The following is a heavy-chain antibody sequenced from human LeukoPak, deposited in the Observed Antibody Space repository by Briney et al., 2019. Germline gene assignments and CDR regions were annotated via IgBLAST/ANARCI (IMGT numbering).Heavy chain of an antibody. V-gene: IGHV3-48*02. CDR1: GFTFSIYS. J-gene: IGHJ4*02. CDR2: ITGSSSTI. Sequence: PGGSLRLSCAASGFTFSIYSMHWVRQAPRKGLEWVSYITGSSSTIYYADSVKGRFTISRDNAKNSLYLQMDSLRDEDTAVYYCARDGSVDYWGQGTLVTVSS. CDR3: ARDGSVDY. D-gene: IGHD6-25*01.